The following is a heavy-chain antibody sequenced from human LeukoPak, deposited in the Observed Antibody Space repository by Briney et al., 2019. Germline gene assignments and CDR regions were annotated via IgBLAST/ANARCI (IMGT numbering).Heavy chain of an antibody. CDR1: GYTFTSYG. V-gene: IGHV1-18*01. CDR3: ARDYCSGGSCYPANWFDP. D-gene: IGHD2-15*01. J-gene: IGHJ5*02. Sequence: ASVKVSCKASGYTFTSYGISWVRQAPGQGLEWMGWISAYNGNTNYAQKLQGRVTMTTDTSTSTAYMELRSLRSDDTAVYYCARDYCSGGSCYPANWFDPWGQGTLVTVSS. CDR2: ISAYNGNT.